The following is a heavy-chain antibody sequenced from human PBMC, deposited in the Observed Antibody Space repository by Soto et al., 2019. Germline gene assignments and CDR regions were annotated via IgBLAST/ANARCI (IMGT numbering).Heavy chain of an antibody. CDR1: EGTFNSYA. Sequence: QAQVVQSGAEVRKPGSSVKLSCKASEGTFNSYAIAWVRQAPGQGLEWMGGIIPYYNTLNYAQKFQDRVTITADDSTNTVYMELSSLRSDDTSVYFCASGASRWYPYFFDSWAQGTLVTVSS. CDR3: ASGASRWYPYFFDS. V-gene: IGHV1-69*01. CDR2: IIPYYNTL. D-gene: IGHD6-13*01. J-gene: IGHJ4*02.